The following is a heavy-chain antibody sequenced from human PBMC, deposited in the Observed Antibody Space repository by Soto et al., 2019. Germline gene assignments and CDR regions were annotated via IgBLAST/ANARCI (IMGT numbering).Heavy chain of an antibody. CDR1: GFSLTTSPVG. Sequence: QITLKESGSDLVRPTQTLTLTCSFSGFSLTTSPVGVGWIRQPPGKALEGLALIYWDDDKRYSPSLRSRLTITKDTSRNQVVLTMTNMDPVDTGTYYCAHSGCGDGDPCFDYWGQGALVAVSS. CDR3: AHSGCGDGDPCFDY. CDR2: IYWDDDK. J-gene: IGHJ4*02. D-gene: IGHD4-17*01. V-gene: IGHV2-5*02.